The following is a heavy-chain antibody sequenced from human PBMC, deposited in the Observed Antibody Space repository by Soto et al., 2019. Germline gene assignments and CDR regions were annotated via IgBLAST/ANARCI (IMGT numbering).Heavy chain of an antibody. D-gene: IGHD7-27*01. CDR2: VYHTGST. CDR1: GGSISTVGHY. Sequence: SETLSLTCPVSGGSISTVGHYWTWIRQPPGKGLEWIGSVYHTGSTYYSKSLRSRLTISIDTSQNEFSLRLNSVTAADTAVYYCARATGALRSRNCDYWGPGRLVTVSS. V-gene: IGHV4-31*03. CDR3: ARATGALRSRNCDY. J-gene: IGHJ4*02.